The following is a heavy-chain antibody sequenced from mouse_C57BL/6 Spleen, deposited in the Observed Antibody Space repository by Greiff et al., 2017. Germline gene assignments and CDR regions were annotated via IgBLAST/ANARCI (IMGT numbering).Heavy chain of an antibody. CDR2: INPYNGGT. V-gene: IGHV1-19*01. J-gene: IGHJ4*01. CDR3: ARLYDYDEDYAMDY. D-gene: IGHD2-4*01. Sequence: EVQGVESGPVLVKPGASVKMSCKASGYTFTDYYMNWVKQSHGKSLEWIGVINPYNGGTSYNQKFKGKATLTVDKSSSTAYMELNSLTSEDSAVYYCARLYDYDEDYAMDYWGQGTSVTVSS. CDR1: GYTFTDYY.